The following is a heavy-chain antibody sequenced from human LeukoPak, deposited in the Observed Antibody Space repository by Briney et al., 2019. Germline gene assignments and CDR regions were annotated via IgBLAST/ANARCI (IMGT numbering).Heavy chain of an antibody. V-gene: IGHV4-59*12. D-gene: IGHD2-15*01. CDR1: GDSISDYY. Sequence: SETLSLTCTVSGDSISDYYWSWIRQPPGKGLEWIGYIYYSGSTNYNPSLKSRVTISVDTSKNQFSLQLNSVTPEDTAVYYCAGAGIAGSWDFDYWGQGTLVTVSS. CDR3: AGAGIAGSWDFDY. CDR2: IYYSGST. J-gene: IGHJ4*02.